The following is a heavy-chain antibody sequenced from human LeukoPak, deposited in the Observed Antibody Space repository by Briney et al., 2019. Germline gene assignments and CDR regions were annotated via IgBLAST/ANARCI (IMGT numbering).Heavy chain of an antibody. D-gene: IGHD5-24*01. V-gene: IGHV3-23*01. CDR3: ATPMVATMYYFDY. CDR2: ISGSGGST. CDR1: GFTFSSYA. J-gene: IGHJ4*02. Sequence: GGSLRLSCAASGFTFSSYAMSWVRQTPGKGLEWVSAISGSGGSTYYADSVKGRFTISRDNSKNTLYLQMNSLRAEGTAVYYCATPMVATMYYFDYWGQGTLVTVSS.